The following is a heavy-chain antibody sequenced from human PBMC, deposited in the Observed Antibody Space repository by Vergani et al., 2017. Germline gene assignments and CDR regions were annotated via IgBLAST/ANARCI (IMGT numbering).Heavy chain of an antibody. D-gene: IGHD2-2*01. CDR3: ARERCSSTSCYRERYYYYGMDV. CDR1: GGSISSYY. V-gene: IGHV4-59*12. J-gene: IGHJ6*02. CDR2: IYYSGST. Sequence: QVQLQESGPGLVKPSETLSLTCTVSGGSISSYYWSWIRQPPGKGLEWIGYIYYSGSTNYNPSLKSRVTISVDTSKNQFSLKLSSVTAADTAVYYCARERCSSTSCYRERYYYYGMDVWGQGTTVTVSS.